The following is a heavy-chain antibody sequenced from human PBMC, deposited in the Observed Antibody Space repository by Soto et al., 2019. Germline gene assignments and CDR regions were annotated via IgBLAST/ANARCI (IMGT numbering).Heavy chain of an antibody. CDR1: GYTFTSYG. V-gene: IGHV1-18*01. CDR2: ISAYNGNT. D-gene: IGHD6-19*01. Sequence: ASVTVSCKASGYTFTSYGISWVRQAPGQGLEWMGWISAYNGNTNYAQKLQGRVTMTTDTSTSTAYMELRSLRSDDTAVYYCARAEQWPFHYYMDVWGKGTTVTVSS. J-gene: IGHJ6*03. CDR3: ARAEQWPFHYYMDV.